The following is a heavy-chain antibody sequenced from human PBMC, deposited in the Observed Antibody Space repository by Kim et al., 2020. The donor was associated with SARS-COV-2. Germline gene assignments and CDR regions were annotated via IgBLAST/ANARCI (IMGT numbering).Heavy chain of an antibody. CDR2: FDPEDGDT. Sequence: ASVKVSCKVSGYTLTELPIHWVRQAPGKGLEWMGGFDPEDGDTIYAQKFQGRVTMTEDTSTDTAYMELSSLRSEDTAVYYCATSCSITSCHWFDPWGQGT. CDR3: ATSCSITSCHWFDP. D-gene: IGHD2-2*01. V-gene: IGHV1-24*01. J-gene: IGHJ5*02. CDR1: GYTLTELP.